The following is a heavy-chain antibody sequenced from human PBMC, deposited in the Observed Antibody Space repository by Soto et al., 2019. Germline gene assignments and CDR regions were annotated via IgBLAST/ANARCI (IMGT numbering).Heavy chain of an antibody. J-gene: IGHJ6*02. CDR3: ARSHCGDYVSGMYV. V-gene: IGHV1-69*02. Sequence: QVQLVQSGAEVKKPGSSVKVSCKASGGTFSGYAISWVRQAPGQGLEWMGRIIPILGIANYAQKFQGRVTITADKFTSTPYMELSSLRPEDTGVYYLARSHCGDYVSGMYVWGQAITITVSS. D-gene: IGHD2-21*02. CDR1: GGTFSGYA. CDR2: IIPILGIA.